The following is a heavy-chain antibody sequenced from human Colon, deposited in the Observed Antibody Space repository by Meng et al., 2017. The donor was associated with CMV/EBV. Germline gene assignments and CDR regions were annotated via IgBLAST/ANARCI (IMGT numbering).Heavy chain of an antibody. CDR2: MKVNSGPA. CDR1: GFTFSTYE. Sequence: ASVKVSCKASGFTFSTYEINWVRQAPGQGLEWMGWMKVNSGPADSAQKFQGRVTMTRNTSISTVYMELSSLTSEDTAVYYWARGTGPPKDSNSDYGMDVWGQGTTVTVSS. D-gene: IGHD4-23*01. CDR3: ARGTGPPKDSNSDYGMDV. V-gene: IGHV1-8*01. J-gene: IGHJ6*02.